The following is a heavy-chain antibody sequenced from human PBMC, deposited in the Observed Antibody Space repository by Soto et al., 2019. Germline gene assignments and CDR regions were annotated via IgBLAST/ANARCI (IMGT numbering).Heavy chain of an antibody. D-gene: IGHD2-21*02. Sequence: QVQLQESGPGLVKPSWTLSLTCAVSGCSISSGDWCWCWGRQSQGTGMEWIGGIDYSGRTTYNPCLKYRVTISADKSENQFSLRMSSVTAADTAVYYWARRGCDSIFGCLDYWGQGTLVTVSS. V-gene: IGHV4-4*02. CDR1: GCSISSGDW. CDR2: IDYSGRT. J-gene: IGHJ4*02. CDR3: ARRGCDSIFGCLDY.